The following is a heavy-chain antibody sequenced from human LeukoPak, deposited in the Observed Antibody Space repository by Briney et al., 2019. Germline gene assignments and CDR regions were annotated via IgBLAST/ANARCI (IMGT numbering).Heavy chain of an antibody. J-gene: IGHJ6*03. CDR1: GFTFSSYG. V-gene: IGHV3-30*02. Sequence: GGSLRLSCAASGFTFSSYGMHWVRQAPGKGLEWVAFIRYDGSNKYYADSVKGRFTISRDNSKNTLYLQMNSLRAEDTAVYYCAKAARYCSSTSCYYYYYMDVWGKGATVTVSS. CDR3: AKAARYCSSTSCYYYYYMDV. D-gene: IGHD2-2*01. CDR2: IRYDGSNK.